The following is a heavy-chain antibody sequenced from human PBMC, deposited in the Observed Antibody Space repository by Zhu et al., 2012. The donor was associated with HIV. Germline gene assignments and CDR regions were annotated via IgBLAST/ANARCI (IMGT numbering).Heavy chain of an antibody. J-gene: IGHJ4*02. V-gene: IGHV4-39*01. CDR2: IYYSGST. CDR1: GGSISSSSYY. Sequence: QVQLQESGPGLVKPSETLSLTCTVSGGSISSSSYYWGWIRQPPGKGLEWIGSIYYSGSTYYNPSLKSRVTISVDTSKNQFSLKLSSVTAADTAVYYCASTTRDVFDYWGQGTLVTVSS. D-gene: IGHD1-14*01. CDR3: ASTTRDVFDY.